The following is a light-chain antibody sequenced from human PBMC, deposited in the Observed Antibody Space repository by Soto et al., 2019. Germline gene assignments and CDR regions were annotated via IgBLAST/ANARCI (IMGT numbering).Light chain of an antibody. CDR3: QQYNSYRT. Sequence: DIQMTQSPSALSASVGDRVTITCRASQSISSWLAWYQQKPGKAPKLLIYEASNLGSGVPSRFSGSGSGTEFTLTISSLQPDDFATYYCQQYNSYRTFGQGTKVDIK. CDR1: QSISSW. V-gene: IGKV1-5*01. J-gene: IGKJ1*01. CDR2: EAS.